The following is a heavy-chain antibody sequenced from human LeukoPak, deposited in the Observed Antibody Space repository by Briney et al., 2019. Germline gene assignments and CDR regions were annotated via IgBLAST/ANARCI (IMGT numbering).Heavy chain of an antibody. Sequence: SETLSLTCTVSGGSITISSYYWSWIRQPPGKGLEWIGYIYYSGSTKYNPSLKSRVTISVDTSKNQFSLKVNSVTAADTAVYYCARLYRVGTTSGDAFDIWGQGTMVTVSS. J-gene: IGHJ3*02. CDR2: IYYSGST. V-gene: IGHV4-61*01. D-gene: IGHD1-26*01. CDR1: GGSITISSYY. CDR3: ARLYRVGTTSGDAFDI.